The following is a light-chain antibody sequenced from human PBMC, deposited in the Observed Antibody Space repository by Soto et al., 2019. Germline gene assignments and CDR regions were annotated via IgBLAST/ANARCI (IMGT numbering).Light chain of an antibody. V-gene: IGKV3-11*01. Sequence: ESVLTQSPATLSFSPGERATLSCRASQSVSSYLAWNQQKPGQAPRLLIYDASNRATGIPARFSGSGSGTDFTLTISSLEPEDFAVYYCQQRSNWRSITFGQGTRLEI. CDR3: QQRSNWRSIT. CDR1: QSVSSY. J-gene: IGKJ5*01. CDR2: DAS.